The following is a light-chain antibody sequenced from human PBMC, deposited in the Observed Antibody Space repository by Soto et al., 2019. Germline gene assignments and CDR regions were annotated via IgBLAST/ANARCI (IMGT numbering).Light chain of an antibody. CDR2: GVS. J-gene: IGLJ1*01. CDR1: SSDVGGYNY. V-gene: IGLV2-14*01. CDR3: SSYTSTSTYV. Sequence: QSALTQPASVSGSPGQSITISCTGSSSDVGGYNYVSWYQQHAGKAPKLMLYGVSNRPSGILNRFSDSKSGDTASLTISGLQADDEADYYPSSYTSTSTYVFGTGTKLTVL.